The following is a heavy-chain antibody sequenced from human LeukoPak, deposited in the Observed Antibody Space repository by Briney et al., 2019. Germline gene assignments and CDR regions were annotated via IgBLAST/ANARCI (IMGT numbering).Heavy chain of an antibody. CDR1: GFTFTGFY. J-gene: IGHJ4*02. V-gene: IGHV1-2*02. CDR3: ARDEGPYESGFDY. CDR2: INPNSGGT. D-gene: IGHD5-12*01. Sequence: ASVKVSCKASGFTFTGFYMHWVRPAAGQGLEWMGWINPNSGGTNYAQKFQGRVTMTRDTSISTAYMELSRLRSDDTAVYYCARDEGPYESGFDYWGQGTLVTVSS.